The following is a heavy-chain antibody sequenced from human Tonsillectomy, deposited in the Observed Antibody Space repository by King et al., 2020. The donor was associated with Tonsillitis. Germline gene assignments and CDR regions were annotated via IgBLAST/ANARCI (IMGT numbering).Heavy chain of an antibody. Sequence: VQLVESGAEVKKPGESLRISCKGSGYTFTNHWIAWVRQMPGKGLEWMGLIYPGDSGTRYNPSFQGQVTFSADKSISTAYLQWGSLRASDTAIYYCARPKDYYTSGSYGMDVWGQGTTVTVSS. D-gene: IGHD3-10*01. CDR2: IYPGDSGT. V-gene: IGHV5-51*01. CDR3: ARPKDYYTSGSYGMDV. J-gene: IGHJ6*02. CDR1: GYTFTNHW.